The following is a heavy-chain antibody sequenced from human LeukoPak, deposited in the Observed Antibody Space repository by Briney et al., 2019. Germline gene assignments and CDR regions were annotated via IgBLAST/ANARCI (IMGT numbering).Heavy chain of an antibody. CDR3: ASLRRGSIDY. D-gene: IGHD4-17*01. V-gene: IGHV4-59*01. Sequence: PSETLSLTCTVSGGSISSYYWSWIRQPPGKRLEWIGYIYYSGSTNYNPSLKSRVTISVDTSKNQFSLKLSSVTAADTAVYYCASLRRGSIDYWGQGTLVTVSS. CDR2: IYYSGST. CDR1: GGSISSYY. J-gene: IGHJ4*02.